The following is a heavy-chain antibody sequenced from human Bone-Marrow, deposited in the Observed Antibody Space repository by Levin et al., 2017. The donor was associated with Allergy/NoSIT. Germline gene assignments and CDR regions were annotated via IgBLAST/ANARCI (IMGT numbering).Heavy chain of an antibody. V-gene: IGHV3-74*01. CDR2: IKSDGTGA. CDR3: TNGLTGEPS. Sequence: GESLKISCTTSGIVFPDYWMHWVRQAPGKGLMHISVIKSDGTGANYADSVKGRFTISRDNTKNTLFLQMNSLRAEDTALYYCTNGLTGEPSWGQGTLVTVSS. D-gene: IGHD7-27*01. CDR1: GIVFPDYW. J-gene: IGHJ5*02.